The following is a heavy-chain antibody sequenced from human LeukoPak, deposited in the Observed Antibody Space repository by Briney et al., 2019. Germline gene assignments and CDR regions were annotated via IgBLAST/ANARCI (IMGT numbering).Heavy chain of an antibody. CDR1: GGTFSSYA. D-gene: IGHD3-10*01. CDR3: ARVRGWFGELRGYMDV. Sequence: SVKVSCKASGGTFSSYAISWVRQAPGQGLEWMGGIIPIFGTANYAQKFQGRVTITADKSTSTAYMELSSLRSEDTAVYYCARVRGWFGELRGYMDVWGKGTTVTVSS. J-gene: IGHJ6*03. CDR2: IIPIFGTA. V-gene: IGHV1-69*06.